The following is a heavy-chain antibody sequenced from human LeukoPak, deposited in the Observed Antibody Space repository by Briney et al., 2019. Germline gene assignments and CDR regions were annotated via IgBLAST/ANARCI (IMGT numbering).Heavy chain of an antibody. Sequence: GGSLRLSCAASGFTFSSYRMNWVRQAPGKGLEWVSSISSSSSYIYYADSVKGRFTISRNNAKDSLYLQMNSLRAEDTAVYYCARGRIVGATKGFDYWGQGTLVTVFS. CDR2: ISSSSSYI. V-gene: IGHV3-21*01. D-gene: IGHD1-26*01. J-gene: IGHJ4*02. CDR3: ARGRIVGATKGFDY. CDR1: GFTFSSYR.